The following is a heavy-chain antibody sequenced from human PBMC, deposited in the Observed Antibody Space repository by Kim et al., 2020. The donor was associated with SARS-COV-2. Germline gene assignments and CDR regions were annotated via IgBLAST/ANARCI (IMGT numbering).Heavy chain of an antibody. V-gene: IGHV4-39*02. J-gene: IGHJ5*02. Sequence: SETLSLTCTVSGGSISSSSYYWGWIRQPPGKGLEWIGSIYYSGSTHYNPSLKSRVTISVDTSKNQFSLKLSSVTAADTAVYYCARDIRGALRGIVVVPAATFDPWGQGTLVTVSS. CDR3: ARDIRGALRGIVVVPAATFDP. D-gene: IGHD2-2*01. CDR2: IYYSGST. CDR1: GGSISSSSYY.